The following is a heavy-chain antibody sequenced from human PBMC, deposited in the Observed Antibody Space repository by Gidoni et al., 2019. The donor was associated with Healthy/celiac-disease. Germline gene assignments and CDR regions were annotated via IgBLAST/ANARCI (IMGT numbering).Heavy chain of an antibody. CDR3: ARLYCGGDCYSDPSGAFDI. V-gene: IGHV5-51*01. CDR1: GYSFTSDW. CDR2: IFPGVSDT. D-gene: IGHD2-21*01. J-gene: IGHJ3*02. Sequence: EVQLVQSGAEVKKPGESLKISCKGSGYSFTSDWLGWVRQMPGKVLSWRGFIFPGVSDTRYSPSFQGQVTISADKSISTAYLQWSSLKASDTAMYYCARLYCGGDCYSDPSGAFDIWGQGTMVTVSS.